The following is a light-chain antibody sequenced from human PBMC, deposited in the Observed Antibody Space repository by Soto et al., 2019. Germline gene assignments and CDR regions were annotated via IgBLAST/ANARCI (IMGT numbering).Light chain of an antibody. CDR2: AAS. V-gene: IGKV3-20*01. Sequence: EIVLTQSPGTLSLSPGERATLSCRASQSVSSSYLAWYQQKRGQAPRLLIYAASSRATGIPDRFSGSGSGKYFTLTISRLEHEDFAVYYCQQYGSSPQTFGQGTKVEIK. CDR1: QSVSSSY. CDR3: QQYGSSPQT. J-gene: IGKJ1*01.